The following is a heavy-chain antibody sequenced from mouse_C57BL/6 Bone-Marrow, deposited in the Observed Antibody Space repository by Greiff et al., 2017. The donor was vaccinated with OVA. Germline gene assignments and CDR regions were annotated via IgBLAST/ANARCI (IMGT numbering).Heavy chain of an antibody. Sequence: EVQVVESGGGLVKPGGSLKLSCAASGFTFSSYTMSWVRQTPEKRLEWVATISGGGGNTYYPDSVKGRFTISRDNAKNTLYLQMSSLRSEDTALYYCARLIYYDFSFDYWGQGTTLTVSS. D-gene: IGHD2-4*01. V-gene: IGHV5-9*01. CDR1: GFTFSSYT. CDR2: ISGGGGNT. CDR3: ARLIYYDFSFDY. J-gene: IGHJ2*01.